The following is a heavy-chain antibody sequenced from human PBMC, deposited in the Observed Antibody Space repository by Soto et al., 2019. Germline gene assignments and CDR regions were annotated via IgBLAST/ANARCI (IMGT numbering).Heavy chain of an antibody. Sequence: EVQLLESGGDLVQPGGSLRLSCAASGFTFRTYAMSWVRQAPGKGLEWVSGLYGNGGGITYADSVKGRFTISRDNSNNMLDLQMHSLRAEDTAVYYCAKDRQPDGLWPFDHWGQGTLVTVSS. CDR2: LYGNGGGI. V-gene: IGHV3-23*01. CDR3: AKDRQPDGLWPFDH. D-gene: IGHD2-8*01. CDR1: GFTFRTYA. J-gene: IGHJ4*02.